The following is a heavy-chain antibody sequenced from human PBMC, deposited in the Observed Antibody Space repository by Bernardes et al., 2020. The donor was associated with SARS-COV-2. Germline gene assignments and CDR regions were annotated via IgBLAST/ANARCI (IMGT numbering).Heavy chain of an antibody. J-gene: IGHJ3*02. V-gene: IGHV3-21*01. D-gene: IGHD6-19*01. CDR1: GFTFSSYS. CDR2: ISSSSSYI. Sequence: GGSLRLSCAASGFTFSSYSMNWVRQAPGKGLEWVSSISSSSSYIYYADSVKGRFTISRDNAKNSLYLQMTRLRAEDTAVYYCARDSIGSGWYEIPPPRNDAFDIWGQGTMVTVSS. CDR3: ARDSIGSGWYEIPPPRNDAFDI.